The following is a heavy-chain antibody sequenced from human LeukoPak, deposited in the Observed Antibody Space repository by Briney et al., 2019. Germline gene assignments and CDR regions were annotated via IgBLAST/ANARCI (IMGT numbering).Heavy chain of an antibody. J-gene: IGHJ3*02. Sequence: PSETLSLTCTVSGGSISDYYWSWIRQPPGTGLEWIGYIRTSGSTNYSPSLASRVTMSVDTSKNQTSLNLRSVPAADTAVYYCARPHSSTDFYAFDIWGQGTMVTVSS. CDR1: GGSISDYY. CDR2: IRTSGST. V-gene: IGHV4-4*09. CDR3: ARPHSSTDFYAFDI. D-gene: IGHD2-2*01.